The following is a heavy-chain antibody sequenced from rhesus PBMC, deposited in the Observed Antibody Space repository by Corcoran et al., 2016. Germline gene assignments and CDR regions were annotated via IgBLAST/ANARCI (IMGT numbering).Heavy chain of an antibody. CDR2: HNPYNGNT. Sequence: QVQLVQSGAEVKKPGSSVKVSCKASGYTFTAYYMHWVRQAPRQGLEWMGWHNPYNGNTKYAQEFQGRVTMTRDTSTSTAYMELRSLRSEDTAVYYCASGSSYVHDWYFDLWGPGTPITISS. D-gene: IGHD4-29*01. V-gene: IGHV1S2*01. CDR3: ASGSSYVHDWYFDL. J-gene: IGHJ2*01. CDR1: GYTFTAYY.